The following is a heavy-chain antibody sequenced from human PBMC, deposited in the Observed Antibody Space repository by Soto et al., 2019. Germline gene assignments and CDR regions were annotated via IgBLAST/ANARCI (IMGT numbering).Heavy chain of an antibody. CDR2: MNPNSGNT. V-gene: IGHV1-8*01. CDR3: ARTYSSSSSYFYYYIDV. J-gene: IGHJ6*03. CDR1: GYTFTSYD. Sequence: QVLLVQSGAEVKKPGASVKVSCKTSGYTFTSYDVNWVRQATGQGLEWMGWMNPNSGNTGYAQKFQGRVTMTRNTSIGTAYMELSSLRSEYTAVYYCARTYSSSSSYFYYYIDVWGKGTTVTVSS. D-gene: IGHD6-6*01.